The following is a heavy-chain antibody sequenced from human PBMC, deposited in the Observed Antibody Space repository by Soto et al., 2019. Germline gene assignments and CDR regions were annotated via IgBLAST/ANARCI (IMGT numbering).Heavy chain of an antibody. CDR1: GCFVSSSSYS. J-gene: IGHJ6*02. Sequence: SETLSLTCSVSGCFVSSSSYSWGWIGQSPGKGLEWIGTIYSSENTYYNPSLRSRVTISVDTSKNEFSLRLSSVTAADTAVYYCARLNGYCISTNCHGYYGMDVWGQGTTVTVSS. V-gene: IGHV4-39*01. CDR3: ARLNGYCISTNCHGYYGMDV. CDR2: IYSSENT. D-gene: IGHD2-2*03.